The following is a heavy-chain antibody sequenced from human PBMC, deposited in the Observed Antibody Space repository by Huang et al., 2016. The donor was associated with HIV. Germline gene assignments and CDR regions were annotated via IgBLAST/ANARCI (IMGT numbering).Heavy chain of an antibody. J-gene: IGHJ3*02. D-gene: IGHD3-9*01. V-gene: IGHV4-61*09. CDR1: GGSISSGNYY. CDR2: IYTSATT. Sequence: QVQLQESGPGLVKPSQTLSLTCSVSGGSISSGNYYWSWIRQPAGKGLEWIGHIYTSATTIYNSSLKSRVTISVATSKNQCSLKLSSVTAADTAVYYCARLTGYSTFDIWGHGTVVTVSS. CDR3: ARLTGYSTFDI.